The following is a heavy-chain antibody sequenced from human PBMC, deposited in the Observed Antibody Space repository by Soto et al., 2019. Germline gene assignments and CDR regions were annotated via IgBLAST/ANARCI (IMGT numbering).Heavy chain of an antibody. D-gene: IGHD4-17*01. CDR2: IYHSGST. Sequence: ETLSLTCAVSGYSISSGYYWGWIRQPPGKGLEWIGSIYHSGSTYYNPSLKSRVTISVDTSKNQFSLKLSSVTAADTAVYYCARVQTTVVFNWFDPWGQGTLVTVSS. J-gene: IGHJ5*02. CDR3: ARVQTTVVFNWFDP. CDR1: GYSISSGYY. V-gene: IGHV4-38-2*01.